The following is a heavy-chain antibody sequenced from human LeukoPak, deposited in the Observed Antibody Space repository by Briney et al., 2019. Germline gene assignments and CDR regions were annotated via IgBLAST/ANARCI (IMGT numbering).Heavy chain of an antibody. Sequence: ASVKVSCKASGYTFTSYYMHWVRQAPGQGLEWMGRINPNSGGTNYAQKFQGRVTMTRDTSISTAYMELSRLRSDDTAVYYCAGRVEATKGYYFDYWGQGTLVTVSS. CDR1: GYTFTSYY. D-gene: IGHD1-26*01. CDR3: AGRVEATKGYYFDY. CDR2: INPNSGGT. J-gene: IGHJ4*02. V-gene: IGHV1-2*06.